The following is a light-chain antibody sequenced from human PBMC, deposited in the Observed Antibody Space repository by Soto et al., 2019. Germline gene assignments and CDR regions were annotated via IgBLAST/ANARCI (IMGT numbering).Light chain of an antibody. CDR2: GAS. CDR3: QQYGSLSWT. Sequence: EIVLTQSPGTLSLSPVERATLSFRASQSVSSSYLAWYQQKPGQAPRLLIYGASSRATGIPDRFSGSGSGTDFTLTISRLEPEDFAVYYCQQYGSLSWTFGQGTKVDIK. J-gene: IGKJ1*01. V-gene: IGKV3-20*01. CDR1: QSVSSSY.